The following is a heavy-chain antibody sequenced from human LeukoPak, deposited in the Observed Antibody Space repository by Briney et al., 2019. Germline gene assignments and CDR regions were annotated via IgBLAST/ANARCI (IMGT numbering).Heavy chain of an antibody. CDR1: GDSVSSNSAC. Sequence: SQTLSLTCAISGDSVSSNSACWTWIGQSPSRGLKGLGRTCYRSGWGSDYAPSLKSRISINADTSNNQFSLQLNSVPPEDTAVYYCAREGDWAGTAYWGQGTLVAVS. J-gene: IGHJ4*02. V-gene: IGHV6-1*01. D-gene: IGHD3/OR15-3a*01. CDR2: TCYRSGWGS. CDR3: AREGDWAGTAY.